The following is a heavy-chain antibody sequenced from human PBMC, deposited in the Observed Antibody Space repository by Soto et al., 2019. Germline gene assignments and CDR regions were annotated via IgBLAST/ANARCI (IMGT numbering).Heavy chain of an antibody. Sequence: EVPLVESGGGLVQPGGSLRLSCVASGFTFSSYSIVWVRQAPGKGLEWVSYIFTTGTTIYYADSVKGRFTVSRDNAKNSLFLLLNSLRAEDTAVYYCARDKDWAFDYWGQGTLVTVSS. CDR1: GFTFSSYS. J-gene: IGHJ4*02. CDR2: IFTTGTTI. CDR3: ARDKDWAFDY. V-gene: IGHV3-48*03. D-gene: IGHD3-9*01.